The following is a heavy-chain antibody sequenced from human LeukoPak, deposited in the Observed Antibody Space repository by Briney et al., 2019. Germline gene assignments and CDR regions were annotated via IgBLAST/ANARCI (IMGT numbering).Heavy chain of an antibody. Sequence: ASVRVSCKASLYTFNTYNIAWVRQAPGQGLEWMGWISPKSGSANYAQKFQGRVTTATDTSTGTAYMDLRSLTSDDTAVYFCAREKSYKNYDIWRAPGPAVFDSYYMDVWGKGTTVTVSS. D-gene: IGHD3-9*01. CDR3: AREKSYKNYDIWRAPGPAVFDSYYMDV. V-gene: IGHV1-18*01. J-gene: IGHJ6*03. CDR1: LYTFNTYN. CDR2: ISPKSGSA.